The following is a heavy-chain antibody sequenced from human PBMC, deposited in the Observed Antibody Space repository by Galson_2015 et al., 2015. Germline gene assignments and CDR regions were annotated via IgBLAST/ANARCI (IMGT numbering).Heavy chain of an antibody. J-gene: IGHJ6*02. Sequence: SLRLSCAASGFTFSDYYMSWIRQAPGKGLEWVSYISSSSYTNYADSVKGRFTISRDNAKNSLYLQMNSLRAEDTAVYYCARDGPYCSGGSCYPTPVTDYYYGMDVWGQGTTVTVSS. CDR3: ARDGPYCSGGSCYPTPVTDYYYGMDV. V-gene: IGHV3-11*06. D-gene: IGHD2-15*01. CDR2: ISSSSYT. CDR1: GFTFSDYY.